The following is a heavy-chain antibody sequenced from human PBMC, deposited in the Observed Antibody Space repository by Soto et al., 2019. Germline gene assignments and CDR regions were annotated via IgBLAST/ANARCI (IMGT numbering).Heavy chain of an antibody. V-gene: IGHV5-10-1*01. CDR2: IDPSDSYT. CDR1: GYSFTSYW. CDR3: ARYSYGPYWYFDL. Sequence: PGESLKISCKGSGYSFTSYWISWVRQMPGKGLEWMGRIDPSDSYTNYSPSIQGHVTISVDKSINTAYLQWSSLKASDTAMYYCARYSYGPYWYFDLWGRGTLVTVSS. J-gene: IGHJ2*01. D-gene: IGHD5-18*01.